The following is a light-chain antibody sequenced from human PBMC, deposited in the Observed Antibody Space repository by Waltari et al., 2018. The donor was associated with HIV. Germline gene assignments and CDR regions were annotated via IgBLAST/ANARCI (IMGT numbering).Light chain of an antibody. CDR2: DAS. J-gene: IGKJ4*01. CDR1: QSVSSY. V-gene: IGKV3-11*01. Sequence: EIVLTQSPATLSLSPGERATLSCRASQSVSSYLAWYQQKPGQAPRLLIYDASNRATGIPARFSGSGSGTDFTLTISCLEPEDFAVYYCQQRSNWPPALTVGGGTKVEIK. CDR3: QQRSNWPPALT.